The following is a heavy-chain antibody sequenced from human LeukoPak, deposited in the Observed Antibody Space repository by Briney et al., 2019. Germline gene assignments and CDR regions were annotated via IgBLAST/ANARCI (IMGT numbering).Heavy chain of an antibody. V-gene: IGHV3-23*01. J-gene: IGHJ4*02. CDR1: GFTFTSYA. CDR3: AKDPRVGSRVATPCH. D-gene: IGHD5-24*01. Sequence: PGGSLRLSCAASGFTFTSYAMSRVRQAPGKGLEWVSAISGSGGSTYYADSVKGRFTISRDNSKSTLILQMNRLSAEYSAVYYCAKDPRVGSRVATPCHWGQGTLVTVSS. CDR2: ISGSGGST.